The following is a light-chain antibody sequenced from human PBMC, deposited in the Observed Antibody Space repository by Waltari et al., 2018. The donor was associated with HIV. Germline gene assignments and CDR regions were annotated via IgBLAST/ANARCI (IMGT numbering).Light chain of an antibody. CDR2: GKD. Sequence: SSGLTQDPVVFVTLGQTVTMKCQGDSLKTYYASRYQWRPGHVPVGVFFGKDKRPSGIPDRFSASTSVDTATLTINAVLAEDEADYYCNSRDTRGVHFVIFGGGTKLTVL. V-gene: IGLV3-19*01. J-gene: IGLJ2*01. CDR1: SLKTYY. CDR3: NSRDTRGVHFVI.